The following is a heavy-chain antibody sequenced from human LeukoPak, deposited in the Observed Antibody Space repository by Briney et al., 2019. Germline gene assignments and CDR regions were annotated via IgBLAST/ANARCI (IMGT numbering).Heavy chain of an antibody. V-gene: IGHV1-18*01. CDR1: GYSFTSYG. J-gene: IGHJ4*02. Sequence: ASVEVSCKASGYSFTSYGISWVRQAPGQGLEWVGWSNPYNGNTNYGQKFRGRVSMTTDTSTYTAFMELMSLTSDDTAVYYCARTAVVVVPLFDYWGQGTLVTVSS. D-gene: IGHD2-15*01. CDR2: SNPYNGNT. CDR3: ARTAVVVVPLFDY.